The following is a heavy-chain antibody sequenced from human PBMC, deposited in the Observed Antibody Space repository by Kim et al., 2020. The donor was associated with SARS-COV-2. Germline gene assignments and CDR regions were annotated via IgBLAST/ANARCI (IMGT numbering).Heavy chain of an antibody. Sequence: GGSLRLSCAASGFTFDDYAMHWVRQAPGKGLEWVSLISGHGGSTYYADSVKGRFTISRDNSKNSLYLQMNSLRTEDTALYYCAKDNTDYYGMDVWGQGTTVTVSS. CDR3: AKDNTDYYGMDV. V-gene: IGHV3-43*02. J-gene: IGHJ6*02. CDR1: GFTFDDYA. CDR2: ISGHGGST. D-gene: IGHD4-17*01.